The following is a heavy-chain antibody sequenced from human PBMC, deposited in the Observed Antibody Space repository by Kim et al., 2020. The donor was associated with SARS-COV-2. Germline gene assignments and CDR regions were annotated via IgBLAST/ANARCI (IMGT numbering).Heavy chain of an antibody. Sequence: DSVKGRFTISRDNAKNSLYLQMNSLRAEDTAVYYCAARIMITFGGVIVFYWGQGTLVTVSS. D-gene: IGHD3-16*02. CDR3: AARIMITFGGVIVFY. J-gene: IGHJ4*02. V-gene: IGHV3-48*03.